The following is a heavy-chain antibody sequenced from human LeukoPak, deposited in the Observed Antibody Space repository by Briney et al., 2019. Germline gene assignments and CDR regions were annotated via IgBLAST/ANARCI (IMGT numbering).Heavy chain of an antibody. Sequence: GGSLRLSCAASGFTFSSYGMHWVRQSPGKALEWVAVISSDGNTRYYADSVQGRFTISRDNSKNTLDLQMNSLRAEDTAVYYCAGKVASGYWGQGTLVTVSS. J-gene: IGHJ4*02. CDR3: AGKVASGY. D-gene: IGHD5-12*01. V-gene: IGHV3-30*12. CDR1: GFTFSSYG. CDR2: ISSDGNTR.